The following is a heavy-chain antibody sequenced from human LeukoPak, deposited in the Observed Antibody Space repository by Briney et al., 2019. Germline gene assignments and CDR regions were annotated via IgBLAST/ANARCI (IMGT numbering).Heavy chain of an antibody. CDR1: GITFSSYA. Sequence: SGGSLRLSCAASGITFSSYAMSWVRQAPGKGLEWVSTLSNTGIATYYADSVKGRFTISRDNYENTLFLQMNYLRAEDTATYYCAKVPYSDYGSGRPPFMDVWGQGTTVAVSS. CDR2: LSNTGIAT. D-gene: IGHD3-10*01. CDR3: AKVPYSDYGSGRPPFMDV. J-gene: IGHJ6*02. V-gene: IGHV3-23*01.